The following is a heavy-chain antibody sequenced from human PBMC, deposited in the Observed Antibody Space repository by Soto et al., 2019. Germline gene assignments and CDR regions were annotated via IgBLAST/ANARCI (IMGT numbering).Heavy chain of an antibody. Sequence: EVQLLESGGGLVQPGGSLRLSCAASGFTFSSYAMSWVRQAPGKGLEWVSAISGSGGSTYYADSVKGRFTISRDNSKNALYLQMNSLRAEETAVYYCARRSSGWYFDYWGQGTLVTVSS. V-gene: IGHV3-23*01. J-gene: IGHJ4*02. CDR2: ISGSGGST. CDR3: ARRSSGWYFDY. CDR1: GFTFSSYA. D-gene: IGHD6-19*01.